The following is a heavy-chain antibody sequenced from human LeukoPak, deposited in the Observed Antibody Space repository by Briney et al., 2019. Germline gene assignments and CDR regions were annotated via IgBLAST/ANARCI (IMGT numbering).Heavy chain of an antibody. CDR1: GGTFIRYY. CDR3: ARGRGRWIELSDY. CDR2: INHSGST. V-gene: IGHV4-34*01. Sequence: LSETLPHTCPVYGGTFIRYYWSWIRQPPWKGLEWIGEINHSGSTNYNPSLKSRVTISVDTSKIQFSLKLTSVTAADTAVYYCARGRGRWIELSDYWGQGTLVTVSS. J-gene: IGHJ4*02. D-gene: IGHD5-24*01.